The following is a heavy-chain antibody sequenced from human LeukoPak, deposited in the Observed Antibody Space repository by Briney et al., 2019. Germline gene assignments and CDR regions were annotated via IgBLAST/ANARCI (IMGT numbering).Heavy chain of an antibody. Sequence: ASVKVSCKVSGYTLTELSMHWVRQAPGKGLEWMGGFDPEDGETIYAQKFQGRVTMTEDTSTDTAYMELSSLRSEDTAVYYCARGQWELLGRVGAFDIWGQGTMVTVSS. CDR3: ARGQWELLGRVGAFDI. V-gene: IGHV1-24*01. CDR2: FDPEDGET. CDR1: GYTLTELS. J-gene: IGHJ3*02. D-gene: IGHD1-26*01.